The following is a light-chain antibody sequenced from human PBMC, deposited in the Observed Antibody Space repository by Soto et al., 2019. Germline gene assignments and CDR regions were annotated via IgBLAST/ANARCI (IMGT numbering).Light chain of an antibody. CDR1: RPVVRQY. V-gene: IGKV3D-20*02. CDR2: YEV. Sequence: EIVLTHSPDSLSLSPGDIVSLSCRSSRPVVRQYIAWYNQKPGQAPRMLIHYEVSRATGIPDRFSGIGSGKEFSIIIRSMQSEDFEVYYCKNYKSWPISLGGWNKVDIK. J-gene: IGKJ4*01. CDR3: KNYKSWPIS.